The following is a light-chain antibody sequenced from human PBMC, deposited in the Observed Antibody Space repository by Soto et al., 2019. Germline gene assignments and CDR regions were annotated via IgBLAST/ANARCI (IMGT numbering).Light chain of an antibody. CDR2: GAS. CDR3: QQYGSSIT. J-gene: IGKJ5*01. V-gene: IGKV3-20*01. CDR1: QSVTSSY. Sequence: ESVWTQSPGTVSLSPGEIATLSFRASQSVTSSYLAWYQHKPGQAPRLLIYGASSRATGIPDKFSGFGSGTDFTLTISRLEPEDFAVYYCQQYGSSITFGQGTRLEIK.